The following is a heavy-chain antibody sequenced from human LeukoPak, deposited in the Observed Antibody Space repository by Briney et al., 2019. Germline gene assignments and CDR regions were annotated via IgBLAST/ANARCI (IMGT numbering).Heavy chain of an antibody. CDR3: ARGFRSFFMRYFQH. CDR2: IYYSGST. Sequence: PSETLSLTCTVSGGSISSYYWSWIRQPPGKGLEWIGYIYYSGSTNYNPSLKSRVTISVDTSKNQFSLKLSSVTAADTAVYYCARGFRSFFMRYFQHWGQGTLVTVSS. J-gene: IGHJ1*01. CDR1: GGSISSYY. D-gene: IGHD3-3*01. V-gene: IGHV4-59*12.